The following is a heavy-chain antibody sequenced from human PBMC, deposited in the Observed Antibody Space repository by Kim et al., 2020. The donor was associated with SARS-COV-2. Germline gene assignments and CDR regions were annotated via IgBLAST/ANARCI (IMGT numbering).Heavy chain of an antibody. CDR2: INSDGSST. Sequence: GGSPRLSCAASGFTFSSYWMHWVRQAPGKGLVWVSRINSDGSSTSYADSVKGRFTISRDNAKNTLYLQMNSLRAEDTAVYYCASGGDIVGASYYYYGMDVWGQGTTVTVSS. CDR1: GFTFSSYW. V-gene: IGHV3-74*01. J-gene: IGHJ6*02. D-gene: IGHD1-26*01. CDR3: ASGGDIVGASYYYYGMDV.